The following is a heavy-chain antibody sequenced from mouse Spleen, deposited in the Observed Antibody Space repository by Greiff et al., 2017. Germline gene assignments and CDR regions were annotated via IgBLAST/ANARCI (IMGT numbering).Heavy chain of an antibody. V-gene: IGHV6-6*01. J-gene: IGHJ4*01. CDR1: GFTFSDAW. CDR2: IRNKANNHAT. Sequence: EVKVEESGGGLVQPGGSMKLSCAASGFTFSDAWMDWVRQSPEKGLEWVAEIRNKANNHATYYAESVKGRFTISRDDSKSSVYLQMNSLRAEDTGIYYCTRDGLPHYAMDYWGQGTSVTVSS. CDR3: TRDGLPHYAMDY. D-gene: IGHD3-1*01.